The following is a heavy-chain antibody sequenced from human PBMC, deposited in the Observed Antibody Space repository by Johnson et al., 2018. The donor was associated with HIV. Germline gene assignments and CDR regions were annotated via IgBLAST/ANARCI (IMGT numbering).Heavy chain of an antibody. Sequence: VQLVESGGGVVQPGRSLRLSCAASDFTFSNNAIHWVRQAPGKGLEWVSSISGTGGTTYYADSVKGRFTISRDNSKNMLFLQMNSLRAEDTAVYYCAKSQDRSAHDYDFDLWGQGTVVTVSS. CDR1: DFTFSNNA. V-gene: IGHV3-23*04. J-gene: IGHJ3*01. D-gene: IGHD3-22*01. CDR3: AKSQDRSAHDYDFDL. CDR2: ISGTGGTT.